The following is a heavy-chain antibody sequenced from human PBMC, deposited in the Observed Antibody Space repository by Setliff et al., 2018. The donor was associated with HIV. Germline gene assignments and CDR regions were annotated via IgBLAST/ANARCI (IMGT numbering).Heavy chain of an antibody. D-gene: IGHD4-17*01. CDR3: ARRIYGNNPYFDY. J-gene: IGHJ4*02. CDR2: VYYSGIT. Sequence: SETLSLTCTVSGGSIIDSRYFWGWIRQPPGKGLEWIGSVYYSGITYYSSSLKSRVTVSVDTSRIQFSLKLTSVTAADTAIYYCARRIYGNNPYFDYWSQGTLVTVSS. V-gene: IGHV4-39*01. CDR1: GGSIIDSRYF.